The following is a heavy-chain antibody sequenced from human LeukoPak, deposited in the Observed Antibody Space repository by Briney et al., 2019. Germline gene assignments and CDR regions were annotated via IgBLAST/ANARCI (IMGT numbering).Heavy chain of an antibody. J-gene: IGHJ4*02. CDR1: GFTFTSYA. D-gene: IGHD3-3*01. Sequence: GGSLRLSCAASGFTFTSYAMYWVRQAPGKGLEYVSAISSNGISTYYANSVKGRFTISRDNSKNTLYLQMGSLRAEDMAVYYCARGCGFWSGYLYYFDYWGQGTLVTVSS. CDR2: ISSNGIST. V-gene: IGHV3-64*01. CDR3: ARGCGFWSGYLYYFDY.